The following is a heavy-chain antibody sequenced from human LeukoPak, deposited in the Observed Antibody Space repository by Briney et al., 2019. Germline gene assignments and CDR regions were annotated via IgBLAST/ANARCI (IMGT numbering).Heavy chain of an antibody. J-gene: IGHJ4*02. V-gene: IGHV3-48*02. D-gene: IGHD1-26*01. CDR3: ARTPAQGRVGATYFDY. Sequence: GGSLRLSCAASGFTFSTYSMNWGRRAPGKGLGWVSYISSSSSTVYYADSVKGRFTISRDNAKNSLYLQMNSLRDEDTAVYYCARTPAQGRVGATYFDYWGQGTLVTVSS. CDR2: ISSSSSTV. CDR1: GFTFSTYS.